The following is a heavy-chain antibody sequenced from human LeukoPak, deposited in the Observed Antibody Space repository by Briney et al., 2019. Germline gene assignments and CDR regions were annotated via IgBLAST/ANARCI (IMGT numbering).Heavy chain of an antibody. V-gene: IGHV1-18*01. CDR2: ISAYNGNT. Sequence: GASVKVSCKSSGYTFTSYGISWVRQAPGQGLEWMGWISAYNGNTNYAQKLQGRVTMTTDTSTSTAYMELRSLRSDDTAVYYCARTLIWLWSPTSSKEDYFDYWGQGTLVTVSS. D-gene: IGHD3/OR15-3a*01. J-gene: IGHJ4*02. CDR1: GYTFTSYG. CDR3: ARTLIWLWSPTSSKEDYFDY.